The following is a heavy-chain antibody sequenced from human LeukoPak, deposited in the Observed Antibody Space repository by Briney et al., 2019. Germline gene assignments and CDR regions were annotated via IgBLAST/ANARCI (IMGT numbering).Heavy chain of an antibody. J-gene: IGHJ4*02. V-gene: IGHV3-48*01. CDR1: GFTFYRYS. CDR3: ARDHYGDYYFDY. Sequence: PGGSLRLSCAASGFTFYRYSMNWVRQAPGKGLEWVSYISTSSNSIYYADSVKGRFTISRDNAKNSLYLQTNSLRAEDTAVYYCARDHYGDYYFDYWGQGTLVTVSS. CDR2: ISTSSNSI. D-gene: IGHD4-17*01.